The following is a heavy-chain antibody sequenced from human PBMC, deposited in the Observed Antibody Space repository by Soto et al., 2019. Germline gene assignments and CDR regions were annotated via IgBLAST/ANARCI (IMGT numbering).Heavy chain of an antibody. V-gene: IGHV3-23*01. J-gene: IGHJ4*02. D-gene: IGHD1-1*01. Sequence: PAGSLRLSCAVSGFTIRSYAMSWVRQAPGKGLEWVSAISDRGDTTHYADSVKGRFTISRDTAKNTLHLQMNTLRVEDTAVYYCAKDKAGTTSFDYWGRGTLVTVSS. CDR2: ISDRGDTT. CDR3: AKDKAGTTSFDY. CDR1: GFTIRSYA.